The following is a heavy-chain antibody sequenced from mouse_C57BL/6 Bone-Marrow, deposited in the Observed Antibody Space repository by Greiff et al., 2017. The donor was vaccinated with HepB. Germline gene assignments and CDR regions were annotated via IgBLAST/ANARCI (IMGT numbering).Heavy chain of an antibody. Sequence: VQLKESGEGLVKPGGSLKLSCAASGFTFSSYAMSWVRQTPEKRLEWVAYISSGGDYIYYADTVKGRFTISRDNARNTLYLQMSSLKSEDTAMYYCTRDRALYDGYPWFAYWGQGTLVTVSA. V-gene: IGHV5-9-1*02. CDR3: TRDRALYDGYPWFAY. CDR2: ISSGGDYI. D-gene: IGHD2-3*01. CDR1: GFTFSSYA. J-gene: IGHJ3*01.